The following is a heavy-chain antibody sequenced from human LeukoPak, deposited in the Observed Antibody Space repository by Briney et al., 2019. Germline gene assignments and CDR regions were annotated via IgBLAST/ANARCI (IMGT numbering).Heavy chain of an antibody. CDR3: ARGRGYSSGSRRGYYFDY. CDR2: IWYDGSNK. J-gene: IGHJ4*02. V-gene: IGHV3-33*01. Sequence: GGSLRLSSAASGFTFSGYGMHWVRQAPGKGLEWVAVIWYDGSNKYYADSVKGRFTISRDNSKNTLYLQMNSLRAEDTAVYYCARGRGYSSGSRRGYYFDYWGQGTLVTVSS. CDR1: GFTFSGYG. D-gene: IGHD6-19*01.